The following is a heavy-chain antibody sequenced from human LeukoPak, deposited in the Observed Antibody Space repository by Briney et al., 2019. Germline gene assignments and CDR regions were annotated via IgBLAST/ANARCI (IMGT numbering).Heavy chain of an antibody. CDR3: ARGGRGIAAAVADY. Sequence: ASVKVSCKASGYTFTGYYMHWVRQAPGQGLEWMGWVSPNSGGTHYAQKFQGRVTMTRDTSISTAYMEMSRLRSDDTAVYYCARGGRGIAAAVADYWGQGTLVTVAS. V-gene: IGHV1-2*02. CDR1: GYTFTGYY. J-gene: IGHJ4*02. CDR2: VSPNSGGT. D-gene: IGHD6-13*01.